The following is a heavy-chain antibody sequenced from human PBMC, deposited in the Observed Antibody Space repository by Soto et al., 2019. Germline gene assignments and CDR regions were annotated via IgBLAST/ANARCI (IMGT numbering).Heavy chain of an antibody. J-gene: IGHJ4*02. CDR2: LYWDDDN. D-gene: IGHD6-19*01. Sequence: QSTLKESGPTLVKPTQTLTLTCTCSGFSLSTSGVGVGWSRQPPGKALEWLALLYWDDDNRYNPSLRTRLTLPKHTSKNQVVVTITNIDPLDTATYYCAHGSGWLSDYWGKGTLVTLP. CDR1: GFSLSTSGVG. V-gene: IGHV2-5*02. CDR3: AHGSGWLSDY.